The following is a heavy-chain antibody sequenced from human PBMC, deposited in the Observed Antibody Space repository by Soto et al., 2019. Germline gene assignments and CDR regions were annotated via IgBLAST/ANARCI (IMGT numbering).Heavy chain of an antibody. CDR2: ISGSDGKT. D-gene: IGHD3-22*01. J-gene: IGHJ4*02. Sequence: EVQLLESGGGLVQPGGSLRLSCATSGFSFSSYALSWVRQAPGKGLEWVSSISGSDGKTHYADSVKGRFSISRDTSKTTFYLQMNSLRAEDTAVYYCARGSSGYVWFNEFWGQGTLVTVSS. V-gene: IGHV3-23*01. CDR1: GFSFSSYA. CDR3: ARGSSGYVWFNEF.